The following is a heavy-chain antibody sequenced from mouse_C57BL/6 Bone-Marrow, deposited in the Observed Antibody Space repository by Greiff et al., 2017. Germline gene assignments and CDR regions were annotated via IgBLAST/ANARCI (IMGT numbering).Heavy chain of an antibody. V-gene: IGHV14-4*01. CDR1: GFNIQDDY. Sequence: VQLQQSGAELVRPGASVTLSCTASGFNIQDDYMHWVKQRPEQGLEWIGWIDPENGDTEYASKFQGNATITADTSSNTAYLQLSSLTSEDTAVYYCTTGSGYFDVWGTGTTGTVSS. J-gene: IGHJ1*03. CDR3: TTGSGYFDV. CDR2: IDPENGDT.